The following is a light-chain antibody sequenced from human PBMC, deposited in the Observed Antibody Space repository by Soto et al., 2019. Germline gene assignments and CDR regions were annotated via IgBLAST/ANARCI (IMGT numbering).Light chain of an antibody. CDR1: QSLSSSY. CDR2: GAT. V-gene: IGKV3D-20*02. CDR3: QQRSNWPRT. Sequence: EWTLSPGTLSLSPGQRAHLSCIASQSLSSSYLAWYQQKPGQAPRLLIYGATSRATDIPDRFSGSGSGTDFTLTISSLEPEDFAVYYCQQRSNWPRTFGQGTKVDI. J-gene: IGKJ1*01.